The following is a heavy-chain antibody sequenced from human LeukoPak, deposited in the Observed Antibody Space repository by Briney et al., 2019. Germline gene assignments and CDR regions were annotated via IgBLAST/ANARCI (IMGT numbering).Heavy chain of an antibody. V-gene: IGHV4-59*01. CDR3: ARAPLGIRFLEWQFDY. CDR2: IYYSGST. Sequence: SETLSLTCTVSGGSISSYYWSWIRQPPGKGLEWIGYIYYSGSTNYNPSLKSRVTISVDTSKNQFSLKLSSVTAADTAVYYCARAPLGIRFLEWQFDYWGQGTLVTVSS. CDR1: GGSISSYY. D-gene: IGHD3-3*01. J-gene: IGHJ4*02.